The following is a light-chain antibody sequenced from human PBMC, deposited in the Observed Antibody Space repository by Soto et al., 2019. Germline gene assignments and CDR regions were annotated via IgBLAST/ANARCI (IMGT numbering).Light chain of an antibody. CDR1: QSVSDW. Sequence: DIPMTQSPSTLSGSVGERVTITCRARQSVSDWVAWYQQKPGKAPQLLIYKTSILKRGVPSRFSGSGSGREFTLTINNLQPDDSGSYYCQHYRAFGQGTKLEIK. J-gene: IGKJ2*01. CDR3: QHYRA. CDR2: KTS. V-gene: IGKV1-5*03.